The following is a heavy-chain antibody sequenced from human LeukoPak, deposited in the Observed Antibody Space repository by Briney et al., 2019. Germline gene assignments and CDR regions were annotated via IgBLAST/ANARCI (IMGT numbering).Heavy chain of an antibody. Sequence: SETLSLTCTVSGGSISSYYWSWIRQPPGKGLEWIGEINHSGSTNYNPSLKSRVTISVDTSKNQFSLKLSSVTAADTAVYYCARGRCSSTSCSKNDYWGQGTLVTVSS. CDR2: INHSGST. CDR1: GGSISSYY. V-gene: IGHV4-34*01. D-gene: IGHD2-2*01. J-gene: IGHJ4*02. CDR3: ARGRCSSTSCSKNDY.